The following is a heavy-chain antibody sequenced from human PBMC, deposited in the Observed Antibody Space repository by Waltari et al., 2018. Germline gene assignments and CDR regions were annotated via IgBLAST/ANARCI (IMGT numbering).Heavy chain of an antibody. CDR3: ARGTDYDSSGYYYKHFDP. Sequence: QVQVQESGPGLVKPSETLSLSCLVSGTSVSSGFYWCWIRQSPEMGLEWIGSINFSGKKFYSPSLRGRVTLSVDTSKNEVSLSLTSVTAADSAIYFCARGTDYDSSGYYYKHFDPWGQGTHVTVSS. CDR1: GTSVSSGFY. V-gene: IGHV4-38-2*02. CDR2: INFSGKK. D-gene: IGHD3-22*01. J-gene: IGHJ5*02.